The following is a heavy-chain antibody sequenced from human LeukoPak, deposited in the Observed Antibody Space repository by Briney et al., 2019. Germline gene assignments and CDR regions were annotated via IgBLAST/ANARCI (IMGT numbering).Heavy chain of an antibody. CDR1: GGSISTYY. CDR3: ARDYIVHTGVVAFDI. CDR2: IYDSGKT. V-gene: IGHV4-4*07. Sequence: PSETLSLTCRASGGSISTYYWNWIRQPAGKELEWIGHIYDSGKTNYNPSLRGRATISVDESRNLFSLKLNSVTAANTAVYYCARDYIVHTGVVAFDIWGQGTMVTVSS. D-gene: IGHD5-12*01. J-gene: IGHJ3*02.